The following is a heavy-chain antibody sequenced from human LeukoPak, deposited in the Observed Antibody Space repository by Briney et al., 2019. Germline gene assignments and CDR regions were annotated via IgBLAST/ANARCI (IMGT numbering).Heavy chain of an antibody. Sequence: GGSLRLSCAVSGITLSNYGMSWVRQAPGKGLEWVAGISDSGRSTKYADSVKGRFTISRDNPRNTLHLQMNSMRAEDTAVYFCAKRGVVIRVILVGFHKEAYYFDSWGQGALVTVSS. CDR2: ISDSGRST. D-gene: IGHD3-22*01. J-gene: IGHJ4*02. CDR1: GITLSNYG. CDR3: AKRGVVIRVILVGFHKEAYYFDS. V-gene: IGHV3-23*01.